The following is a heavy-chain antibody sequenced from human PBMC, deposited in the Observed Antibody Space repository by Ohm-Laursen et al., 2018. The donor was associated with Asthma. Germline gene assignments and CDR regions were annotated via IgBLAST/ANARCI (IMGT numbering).Heavy chain of an antibody. V-gene: IGHV3-30*03. CDR3: ARDSGSYYFDY. CDR2: ISYDGSNK. J-gene: IGHJ4*02. CDR1: GFTFSSYG. D-gene: IGHD1-26*01. Sequence: RSLRLSCTASGFTFSSYGMHWVRQAPGKGLEWVAVISYDGSNKYYADSVKGRFTISRDNSKNTLYLQMNSLRAEDTAVYYCARDSGSYYFDYWGQGTLVTVSS.